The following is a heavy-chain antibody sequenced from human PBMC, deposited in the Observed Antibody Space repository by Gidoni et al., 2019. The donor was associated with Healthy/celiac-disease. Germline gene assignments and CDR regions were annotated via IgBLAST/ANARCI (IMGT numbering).Heavy chain of an antibody. CDR2: INHSGST. CDR3: ALSITGTTLDY. V-gene: IGHV4-34*01. Sequence: LEWIGEINHSGSTNYNPSLKSRVTISVDTSKNQFPLKLSSVTAADTAVYYCALSITGTTLDYWGQGTLVTVSS. J-gene: IGHJ4*02. D-gene: IGHD1-7*01.